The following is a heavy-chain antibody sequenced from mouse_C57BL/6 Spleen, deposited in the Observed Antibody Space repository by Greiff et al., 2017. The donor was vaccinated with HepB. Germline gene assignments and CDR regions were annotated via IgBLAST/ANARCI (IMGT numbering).Heavy chain of an antibody. J-gene: IGHJ4*01. CDR1: GYAFSSSW. CDR3: ARRFITTVVDDDMDY. CDR2: IYPGDGDT. Sequence: VKLQQSGPELVKPGASVKLSCKASGYAFSSSWMHWVKQRPGKGLEWIGRIYPGDGDTNYNGKFKGKATLTADKSSSTAYMQLSSLTSEDSAVYFGARRFITTVVDDDMDYWGQGTSVTVSS. D-gene: IGHD1-1*01. V-gene: IGHV1-82*01.